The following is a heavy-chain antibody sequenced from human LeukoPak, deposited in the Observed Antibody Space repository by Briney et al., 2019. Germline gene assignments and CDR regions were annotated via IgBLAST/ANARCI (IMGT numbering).Heavy chain of an antibody. CDR3: AIPGGSSRDFDY. J-gene: IGHJ4*02. CDR1: GYTLTELS. V-gene: IGHV1-24*01. CDR2: FDPEDGET. D-gene: IGHD6-13*01. Sequence: ASVKVSCKVSGYTLTELSMHWVRQAPGKGLEWMGGFDPEDGETIYAQKFQGRVTMTEDTSTDTAYMELSSLRSEDTAVYYCAIPGGSSRDFDYWGQGTLVTVSS.